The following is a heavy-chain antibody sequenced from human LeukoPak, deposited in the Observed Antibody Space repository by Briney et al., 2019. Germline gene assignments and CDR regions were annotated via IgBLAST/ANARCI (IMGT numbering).Heavy chain of an antibody. J-gene: IGHJ4*02. CDR3: ARDGDVSGYSD. Sequence: GGSLRLSCAGSGFTFSPYWMSWVRQAPGKGLEWVANIKQDGSEEYYVDSVKGRFAISRDNAKNSLYLQMNGLRAEDTAVYYCARDGDVSGYSDWGQGTPVTVSS. CDR2: IKQDGSEE. CDR1: GFTFSPYW. V-gene: IGHV3-7*01. D-gene: IGHD3-22*01.